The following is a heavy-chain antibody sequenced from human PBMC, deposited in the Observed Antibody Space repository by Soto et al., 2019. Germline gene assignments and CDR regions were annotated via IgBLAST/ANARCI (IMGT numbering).Heavy chain of an antibody. CDR1: GGSISSYY. D-gene: IGHD2-15*01. CDR2: IYYSGST. CDR3: ARDNRGYCSGGSCLSFDY. V-gene: IGHV4-59*01. J-gene: IGHJ4*02. Sequence: SETLSLTCTVSGGSISSYYWSWIRQPPGKGLEWIGYIYYSGSTNYNPSLKSRVTISVDTSKNQFSLKLSSVTAADTAVYYCARDNRGYCSGGSCLSFDYWSQGTLVTGS.